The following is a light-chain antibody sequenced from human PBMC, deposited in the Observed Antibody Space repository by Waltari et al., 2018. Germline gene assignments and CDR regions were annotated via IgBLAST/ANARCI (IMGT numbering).Light chain of an antibody. CDR3: NSRDSSGNIWV. J-gene: IGLJ2*01. CDR2: GKN. V-gene: IGLV3-19*01. CDR1: RLSSYY. Sequence: SSELTQDPAVSVALGQTVRITCQGDRLSSYYASWYQQKPGQAPVLVIYGKNNRPSGIPDRFSGSSSGNTASLTITGAQAEDEADYYCNSRDSSGNIWVFGGGTKLTVL.